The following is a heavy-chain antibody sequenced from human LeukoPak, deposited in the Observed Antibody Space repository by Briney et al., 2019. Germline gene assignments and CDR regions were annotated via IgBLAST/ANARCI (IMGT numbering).Heavy chain of an antibody. CDR2: IWSHGNRK. CDR1: GFSFSSYG. Sequence: SGGSLRLSCIPSGFSFSSYGMHWVRQAPGKGLEWVAVIWSHGNRKHHSDSVEGRFAISRDNSKNILYLQMNNLRAEDTAVYYCAGRVTGYSSGYVYWGQGTLVTVSS. J-gene: IGHJ4*02. D-gene: IGHD5-18*01. CDR3: AGRVTGYSSGYVY. V-gene: IGHV3-33*01.